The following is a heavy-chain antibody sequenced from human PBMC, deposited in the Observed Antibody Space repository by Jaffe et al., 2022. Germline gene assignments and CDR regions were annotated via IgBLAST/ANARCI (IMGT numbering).Heavy chain of an antibody. J-gene: IGHJ4*02. Sequence: EVQLVESGGVVVQPGGSLRLSCAASGFTFDDYAMHWVRQAPGKGLEWVSLISWDGGSTYYADSVKGRFTISRDNSKNSLYLQMNSLRAEDTALYYCAKDGGGYEPRELDTYFDYWGQGTLVTVSS. CDR1: GFTFDDYA. CDR3: AKDGGGYEPRELDTYFDY. D-gene: IGHD5-12*01. V-gene: IGHV3-43D*04. CDR2: ISWDGGST.